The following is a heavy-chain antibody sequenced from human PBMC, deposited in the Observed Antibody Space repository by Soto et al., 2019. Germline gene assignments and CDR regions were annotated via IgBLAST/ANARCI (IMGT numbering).Heavy chain of an antibody. CDR1: GYSFTSYW. V-gene: IGHV5-51*01. CDR3: AIPSEDSLTTVLTLVLH. CDR2: IYPGDSDT. J-gene: IGHJ4*02. Sequence: GESLKISCKGSGYSFTSYWIGWVRQMPGKGLEWMGIIYPGDSDTRYSPSFQGQVTISADKSISTAYLQWSSLKASDTAMYYCAIPSEDSLTTVLTLVLHWGKGTLVIVSS. D-gene: IGHD4-17*01.